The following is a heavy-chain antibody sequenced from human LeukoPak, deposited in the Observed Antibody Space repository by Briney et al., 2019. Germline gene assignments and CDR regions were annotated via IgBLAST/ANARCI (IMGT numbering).Heavy chain of an antibody. CDR1: GFTFSSYG. V-gene: IGHV3-30*02. D-gene: IGHD1-26*01. J-gene: IGHJ6*02. CDR3: ARDTPDFDIVGAFYGMDV. Sequence: PGGSLRLSCAASGFTFSSYGMHWVRQAPGKGLEWVAFIHYDGSNKYYADSVKGRFTISRDNSKNTLYLQMNSLRAEDMAVYYCARDTPDFDIVGAFYGMDVWGQGTTVTVSS. CDR2: IHYDGSNK.